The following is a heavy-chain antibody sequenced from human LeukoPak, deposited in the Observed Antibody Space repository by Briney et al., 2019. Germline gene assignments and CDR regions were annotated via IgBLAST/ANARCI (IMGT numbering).Heavy chain of an antibody. J-gene: IGHJ6*03. CDR1: GYTFTSYY. V-gene: IGHV1-46*01. Sequence: GASVKVSCKASGYTFTSYYMHWVRQAPGQGLEWMGIINPSGGSTSYAQKFQGRVTMTRDMSTSTVYMELSSLRSEDTAVYYCATRGMTTVTTHYYYYYMDVWGKGTTVTVSS. CDR2: INPSGGST. D-gene: IGHD4-17*01. CDR3: ATRGMTTVTTHYYYYYMDV.